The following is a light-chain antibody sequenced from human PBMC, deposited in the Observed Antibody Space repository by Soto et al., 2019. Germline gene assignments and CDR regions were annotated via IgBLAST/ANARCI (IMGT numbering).Light chain of an antibody. V-gene: IGLV2-14*03. Sequence: QSALTQPASVSGSPGQSITISCTGTSSDIGFYNYVSWYQQYPGKAPNLLIYGVTNRPSGVSYRFSGSKSGSTASLTISGLRDEDEADYYCSSYSISFFYVFGTGTKVTVL. J-gene: IGLJ1*01. CDR1: SSDIGFYNY. CDR3: SSYSISFFYV. CDR2: GVT.